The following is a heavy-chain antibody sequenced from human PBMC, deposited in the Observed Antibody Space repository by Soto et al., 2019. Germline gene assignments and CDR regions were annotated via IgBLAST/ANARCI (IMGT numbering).Heavy chain of an antibody. CDR2: FDPEDGET. D-gene: IGHD3-10*01. CDR1: GYSLTDLS. Sequence: ASVQVSCKVSGYSLTDLSMHWVRQAPGKGLEWMGGFDPEDGETIYAQKFQGRVTMTEDTSTDTAYMELSSLRSDDTAVYYCARSVSFITPRPDYWGQGTLVTVSS. CDR3: ARSVSFITPRPDY. V-gene: IGHV1-24*01. J-gene: IGHJ4*02.